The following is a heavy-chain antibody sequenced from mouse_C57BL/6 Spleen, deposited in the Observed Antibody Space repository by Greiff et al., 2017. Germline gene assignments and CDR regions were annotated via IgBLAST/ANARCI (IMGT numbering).Heavy chain of an antibody. CDR1: GYAFSSYW. J-gene: IGHJ4*01. D-gene: IGHD3-3*01. CDR3: ARGGDGDAMDY. CDR2: IYPGDGDT. Sequence: QVQLQQSGAELVKPGASVKISCKASGYAFSSYWMNWVKQRPGKGLEWIGQIYPGDGDTNYNGKFKGKATLTADKSSSTAYMQLRSLTSEDSAVYFCARGGDGDAMDYWGQGTSVTVSS. V-gene: IGHV1-80*01.